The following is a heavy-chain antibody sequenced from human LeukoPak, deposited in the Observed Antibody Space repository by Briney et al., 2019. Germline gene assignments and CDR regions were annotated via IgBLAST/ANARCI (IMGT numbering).Heavy chain of an antibody. CDR1: GFTFHSYA. D-gene: IGHD2-2*01. CDR2: IGASGGSI. CDR3: AKDPGRYCSSSSCYVSSFSGYFEY. J-gene: IGHJ4*02. V-gene: IGHV3-23*01. Sequence: GGSLRLSCAAYGFTFHSYAMSWVRQAPGKGLEWVSTIGASGGSIYYADSVKGRFTISRDNSKNTLYLQMNSLRVDDTAVYYCAKDPGRYCSSSSCYVSSFSGYFEYWGQGTLVTVSS.